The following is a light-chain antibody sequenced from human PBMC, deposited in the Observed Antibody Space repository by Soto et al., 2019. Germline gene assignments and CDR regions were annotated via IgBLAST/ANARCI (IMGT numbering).Light chain of an antibody. V-gene: IGLV1-40*01. CDR2: GNT. J-gene: IGLJ7*02. Sequence: QSVLTQPPSVSGAPGQRVTVSCTGTSSNIWAGFDVHWYQQVPGTAPKVLIYGNTNRPSGVPDRFSGSKSGTSASLAITGLQADDEADYYCQSYDRSLSGWVFGGGTQLTAL. CDR1: SSNIWAGFD. CDR3: QSYDRSLSGWV.